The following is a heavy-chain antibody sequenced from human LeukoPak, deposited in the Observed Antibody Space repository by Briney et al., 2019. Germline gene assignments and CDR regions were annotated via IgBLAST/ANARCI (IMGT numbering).Heavy chain of an antibody. J-gene: IGHJ4*02. V-gene: IGHV4-59*12. CDR3: AAATDIVVVPAATRALGY. CDR2: IYYSGST. Sequence: SETLSLTCTVSGGSISSYYWSWIRQPPGKGLEWIGYIYYSGSTNYNPSLKSRVTISVDTSKNQFSLKLSSVTAADTAVYYCAAATDIVVVPAATRALGYWGQGTLVTVSS. D-gene: IGHD2-2*01. CDR1: GGSISSYY.